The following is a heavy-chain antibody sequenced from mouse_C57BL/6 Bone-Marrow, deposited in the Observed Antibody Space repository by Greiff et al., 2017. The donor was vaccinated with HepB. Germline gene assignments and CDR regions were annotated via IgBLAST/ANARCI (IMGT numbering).Heavy chain of an antibody. D-gene: IGHD1-1*01. CDR2: IYPRSGNT. V-gene: IGHV1-81*01. CDR3: ALSSSYAMDY. J-gene: IGHJ4*01. CDR1: GYTFTSYG. Sequence: QVQLKHSGAELARPGASVKLSCKASGYTFTSYGISWVKQRTGQGLEWIGEIYPRSGNTYYNEKFKGKATLTADKSSSTAYMELRSLTSEDSAVYFCALSSSYAMDYWGQGTSVTVSS.